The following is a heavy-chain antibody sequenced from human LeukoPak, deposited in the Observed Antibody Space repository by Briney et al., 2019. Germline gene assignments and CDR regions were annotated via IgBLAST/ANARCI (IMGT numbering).Heavy chain of an antibody. D-gene: IGHD2/OR15-2a*01. CDR1: GYTFTGYY. CDR3: ARDLSPVEAWGYY. J-gene: IGHJ4*02. V-gene: IGHV1-2*02. CDR2: INPNSGGT. Sequence: ASVKVSCKASGYTFTGYYMHLVRQAPGQGLEWMGWINPNSGGTNYAQKFQGRVTMTRDTSISTAYMELSRLRSDDTAVYYCARDLSPVEAWGYYWGQGTLVTVSS.